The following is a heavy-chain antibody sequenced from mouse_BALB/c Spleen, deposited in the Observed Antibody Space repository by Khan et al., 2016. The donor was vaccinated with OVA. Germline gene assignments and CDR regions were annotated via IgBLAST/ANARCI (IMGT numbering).Heavy chain of an antibody. CDR1: GFSLTSYG. CDR3: ASLYDFGEGFAY. V-gene: IGHV2-2*02. CDR2: IWSGGST. Sequence: VQLQESGPGLIQPSQSLSITCTVSGFSLTSYGVHWVRQSPGKGLEWLGVIWSGGSTDYDAAFISRLTISKDNSKSQVFFKMNSRQANDTAIYYWASLYDFGEGFAYWGQGTLVTVSA. J-gene: IGHJ3*01. D-gene: IGHD2-3*01.